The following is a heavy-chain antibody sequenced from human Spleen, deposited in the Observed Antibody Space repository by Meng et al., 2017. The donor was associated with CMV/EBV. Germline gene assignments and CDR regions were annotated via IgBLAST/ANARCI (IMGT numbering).Heavy chain of an antibody. J-gene: IGHJ5*02. CDR1: GYTFTDYH. Sequence: SCKASGYTFTDYHMHWVRQAPGEGLEWMGWINPNSGGTKYAQKFQGRVTMTRDTSISTAYMELSRLRYDDTAVYYCARAVVPAATFDPWGQGTLVTVSS. D-gene: IGHD2-2*01. CDR2: INPNSGGT. V-gene: IGHV1-2*02. CDR3: ARAVVPAATFDP.